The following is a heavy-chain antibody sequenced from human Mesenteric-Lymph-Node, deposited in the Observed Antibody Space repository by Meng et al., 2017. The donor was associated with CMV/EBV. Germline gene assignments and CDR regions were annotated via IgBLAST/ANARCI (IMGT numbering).Heavy chain of an antibody. J-gene: IGHJ3*02. D-gene: IGHD1-14*01. CDR1: GGSISSSSYY. CDR3: ARDRAANREAFDI. V-gene: IGHV4-39*07. Sequence: SETLSLTCTVSGGSISSSSYYWGWIRQPPGKGLEWIGSIYYSGTTNYNPSLKSRVTISVDTSKNQFSLRLSSVTAADTAVYYCARDRAANREAFDIWGQGTMVTVSS. CDR2: IYYSGTT.